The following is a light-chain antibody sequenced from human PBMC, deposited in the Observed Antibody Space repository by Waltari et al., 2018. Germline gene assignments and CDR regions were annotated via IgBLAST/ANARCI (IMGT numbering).Light chain of an antibody. V-gene: IGLV2-14*03. CDR1: SSDVGGHDY. CDR2: DVN. CDR3: SSYSTSSSLIL. J-gene: IGLJ2*01. Sequence: QSALSQPASVSGSPGQSITISCTGASSDVGGHDYVSWYQQHPGKAPKLIIRDVNNRPSGVSNRFSDSNSGNTSSLTISGLQAEDEADYYCSSYSTSSSLILFGEGTKVTVL.